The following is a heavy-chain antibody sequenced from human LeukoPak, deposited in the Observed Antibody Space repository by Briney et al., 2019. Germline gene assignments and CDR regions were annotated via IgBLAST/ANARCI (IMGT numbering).Heavy chain of an antibody. CDR3: AKDLWIAVAGTGY. CDR2: ISSSGITI. J-gene: IGHJ4*02. CDR1: GFTFSSYS. Sequence: GGSLRLSCEASGFTFSSYSVSWVRQAPGKGPQWVSYISSSGITIYHADSVKGRFTISRDNAKNSLFLQMSSLRAEDSALYYCAKDLWIAVAGTGYWGQGTLVTVSS. V-gene: IGHV3-48*01. D-gene: IGHD6-19*01.